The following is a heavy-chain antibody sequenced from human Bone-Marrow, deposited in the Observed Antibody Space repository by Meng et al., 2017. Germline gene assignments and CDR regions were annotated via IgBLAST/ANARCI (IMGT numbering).Heavy chain of an antibody. D-gene: IGHD3-22*01. CDR1: GGSFSGYY. CDR2: INHSGST. J-gene: IGHJ4*02. V-gene: IGHV4-34*01. CDR3: ARDNTMIGSFDY. Sequence: QVQLQQWGPGLVKPSETLSLTCAVYGGSFSGYYWSWIRQPPGKGLEWIGEINHSGSTNYNPSLKSRVTISVDTSKNQFSLKLSSVTAADTAVHYCARDNTMIGSFDYWGQGTLVTVSS.